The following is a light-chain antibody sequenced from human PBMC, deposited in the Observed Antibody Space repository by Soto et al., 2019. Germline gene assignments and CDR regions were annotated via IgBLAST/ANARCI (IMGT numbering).Light chain of an antibody. CDR2: DNN. CDR1: SPNIGNNY. Sequence: QSVLTQPPSVSAAPGQKVTISCSGSSPNIGNNYVSWYQQLPGTAPKLLIYDNNKRPSGNPDRFSGSKSGTSATLGISGLQTGDEADYYCGTWDSSLSVHVFGTGTKVTVL. CDR3: GTWDSSLSVHV. J-gene: IGLJ1*01. V-gene: IGLV1-51*01.